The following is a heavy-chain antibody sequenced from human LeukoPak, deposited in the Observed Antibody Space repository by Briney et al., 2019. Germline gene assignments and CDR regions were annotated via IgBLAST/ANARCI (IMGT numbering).Heavy chain of an antibody. CDR1: GFTFSSYA. CDR2: ISGSGGST. D-gene: IGHD6-19*01. V-gene: IGHV3-23*01. CDR3: AKDYRHNSGLRENDAFDI. Sequence: GGSLRLSCAASGFTFSSYAMSWGRQAPGKGLEWVSAISGSGGSTYYADSVKGRFTISRDNSKNTLYLQMNSLSAKDTAASYCAKDYRHNSGLRENDAFDIWGQGTMVTVSS. J-gene: IGHJ3*02.